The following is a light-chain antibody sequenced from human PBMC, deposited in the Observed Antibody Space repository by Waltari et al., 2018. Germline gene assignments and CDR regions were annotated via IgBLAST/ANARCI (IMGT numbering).Light chain of an antibody. CDR1: SSDVGGYNY. CDR3: SSYTTSTTLGV. J-gene: IGLJ1*01. V-gene: IGLV2-14*03. Sequence: QSALTQPASVSGSPGQSITISCTGTSSDVGGYNYVSWYQQHPGKAPKYMIYDVSNRPSVVSNRVSVSKSGNTASLTISGLPAEDDADYYCSSYTTSTTLGVFGTGTKVTVL. CDR2: DVS.